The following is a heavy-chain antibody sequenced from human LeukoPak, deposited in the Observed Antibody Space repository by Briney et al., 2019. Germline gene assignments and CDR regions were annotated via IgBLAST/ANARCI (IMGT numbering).Heavy chain of an antibody. D-gene: IGHD3-22*01. CDR1: GFTFSSYA. CDR3: TTLPTYYYDSSGYGFDY. V-gene: IGHV3-23*01. Sequence: GGSLRLSCAASGFTFSSYAMSWVRQAPGKGLEWVSAISGSGGSTYYADSVKGRFTISRDNSKNTLYLQMNSLKTEDTAVYYCTTLPTYYYDSSGYGFDYWGQGTLVTVSS. CDR2: ISGSGGST. J-gene: IGHJ4*02.